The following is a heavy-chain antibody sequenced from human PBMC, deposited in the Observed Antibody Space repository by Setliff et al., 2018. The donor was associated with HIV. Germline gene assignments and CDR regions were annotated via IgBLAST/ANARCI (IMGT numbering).Heavy chain of an antibody. CDR2: ISAYNGHT. Sequence: ASVKVSCKSSGYTFTSYGISWVRQAPGQGLEWMGWISAYNGHTKFAQNLQGRVTMTTDTSTSTAYMELRSLRSDDTAVYYCARDQDSGSWLTTYDAFDIWGQGTMVTV. CDR3: ARDQDSGSWLTTYDAFDI. V-gene: IGHV1-18*01. CDR1: GYTFTSYG. J-gene: IGHJ3*02. D-gene: IGHD1-26*01.